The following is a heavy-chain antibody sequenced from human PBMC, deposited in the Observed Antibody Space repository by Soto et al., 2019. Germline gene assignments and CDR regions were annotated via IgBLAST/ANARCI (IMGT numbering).Heavy chain of an antibody. D-gene: IGHD1-7*01. CDR2: ISGSGGST. CDR1: GFTFSSYA. V-gene: IGHV3-23*01. Sequence: GGSLRLSCAASGFTFSSYAMSWVRQAPGKGLEWVSAISGSGGSTYYADSVKGRFTISRDNSKNTLYLQMNSLRAEDTAVYYCAKDLWGPYNWNYYFDYWGQGTLVTVSS. J-gene: IGHJ4*02. CDR3: AKDLWGPYNWNYYFDY.